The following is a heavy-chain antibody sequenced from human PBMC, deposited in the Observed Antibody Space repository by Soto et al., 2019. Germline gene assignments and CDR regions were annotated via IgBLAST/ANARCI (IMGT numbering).Heavy chain of an antibody. J-gene: IGHJ4*02. CDR1: GXSLGSYS. CDR2: TPGSGGSA. D-gene: IGHD6-19*01. Sequence: GWLRLSCAAAGXSLGSYSMNWVRQAPGKGLEWVSSTPGSGGSAYYADSVRGRFTISRDNSKKTVYLQLDSLRTEDSAIYYCAKGGSSGWFYFDFWGQRTQGTVSS. CDR3: AKGGSSGWFYFDF. V-gene: IGHV3-23*01.